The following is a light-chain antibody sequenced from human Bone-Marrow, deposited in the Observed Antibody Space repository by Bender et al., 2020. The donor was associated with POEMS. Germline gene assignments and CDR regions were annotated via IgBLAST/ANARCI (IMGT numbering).Light chain of an antibody. V-gene: IGLV2-14*03. CDR2: DVS. CDR3: SSYTSSNNFVV. CDR1: SSDVGGYNY. Sequence: QSALTQPASVSGSPGQSITISCTGTSSDVGGYNYVSWYQHHPGKAPKLLIYDVSNRPSGISNRFSGSKSANTASLTISGLQAEDEGDYYCSSYTSSNNFVVFGGGTKLTVL. J-gene: IGLJ2*01.